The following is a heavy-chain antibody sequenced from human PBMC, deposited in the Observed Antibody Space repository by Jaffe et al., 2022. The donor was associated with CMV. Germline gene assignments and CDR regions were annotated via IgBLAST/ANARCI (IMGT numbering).Heavy chain of an antibody. V-gene: IGHV3-30*18. CDR3: AKWEYYYYGMDV. Sequence: QVQLVESGGGVVQPGRSLRLSCAASGFTFSSYGMHWVRQAPGKGLEWVAVISYDGSNKYYADSVKGRFTISRDNSKNTLYLQMNSLRAEDTAVYYCAKWEYYYYGMDVWGQGTTVTVSS. D-gene: IGHD1-26*01. J-gene: IGHJ6*02. CDR1: GFTFSSYG. CDR2: ISYDGSNK.